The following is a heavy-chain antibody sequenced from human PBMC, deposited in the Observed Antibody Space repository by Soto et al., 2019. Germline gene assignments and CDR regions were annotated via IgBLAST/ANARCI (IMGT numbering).Heavy chain of an antibody. J-gene: IGHJ6*02. D-gene: IGHD5-18*01. Sequence: RASVKVSCKASGGTFSSYAISWVRQAPGQGLEWMGGIIPIFGTANYAQKFQGRVTITADESTSTAYMELSSLRSEDTAVYYCARDHGDTAMNRYYYGMDVWGQGTTVTVSS. CDR3: ARDHGDTAMNRYYYGMDV. V-gene: IGHV1-69*13. CDR1: GGTFSSYA. CDR2: IIPIFGTA.